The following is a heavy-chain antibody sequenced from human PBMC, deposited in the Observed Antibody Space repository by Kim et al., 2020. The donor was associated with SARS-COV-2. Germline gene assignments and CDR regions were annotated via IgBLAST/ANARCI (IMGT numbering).Heavy chain of an antibody. Sequence: GGSLRLSCAASGFTFSSYAMSWVRQAPGKGLEWVSAIGGRGNSTYYADSVKGRFTISRDNYKNTLYLQMNSLRAEDTAGYYCARRQWLERGGAFDNWGQGTLVTASS. CDR1: GFTFSSYA. CDR3: ARRQWLERGGAFDN. V-gene: IGHV3-23*01. J-gene: IGHJ3*02. D-gene: IGHD6-19*01. CDR2: IGGRGNST.